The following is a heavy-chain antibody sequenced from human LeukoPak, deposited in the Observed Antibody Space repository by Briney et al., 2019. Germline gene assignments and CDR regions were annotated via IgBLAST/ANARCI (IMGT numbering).Heavy chain of an antibody. CDR1: GGSISSYY. CDR3: ARGYSSGWYESYYYYYYYMDV. Sequence: PSETLSLTCTVSGGSISSYYWSWIRQPAGKGLEWIGRIYTSGSTNYNPSLKSRVTMSVDTSKNQFSLKLSSVTAADTAVYYCARGYSSGWYESYYYYYYYMDVWGKGTTVTVSS. V-gene: IGHV4-4*07. D-gene: IGHD6-19*01. J-gene: IGHJ6*03. CDR2: IYTSGST.